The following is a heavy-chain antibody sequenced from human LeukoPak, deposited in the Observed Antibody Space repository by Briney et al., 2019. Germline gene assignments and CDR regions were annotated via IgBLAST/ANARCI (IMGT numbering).Heavy chain of an antibody. J-gene: IGHJ4*02. CDR1: GVSINDYY. D-gene: IGHD2-21*01. V-gene: IGHV4-34*01. CDR2: ISHTEGT. Sequence: PSETLSLTCGVFGVSINDYYWSWIRQSPGKGLEWIGEISHTEGTRYNPSLESRVTMSVGTSENQLSLKLIFVAAADTAVYYCARIRCGHSGSVCYNHWGLGTLVTVSS. CDR3: ARIRCGHSGSVCYNH.